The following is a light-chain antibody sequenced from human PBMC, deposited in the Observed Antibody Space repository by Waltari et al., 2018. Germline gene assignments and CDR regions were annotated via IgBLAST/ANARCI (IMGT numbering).Light chain of an antibody. V-gene: IGKV1-39*01. J-gene: IGKJ2*01. Sequence: DIQMTQSPSSLSASVGDRVTITCRASQSISSYLNWYQQKQGKAPKLLIYAASSLQSGVPSRFSGSGSGTDFTLTISSLQPEDFAAYYCQQSYSTPRNTFGQGTKLEIK. CDR1: QSISSY. CDR2: AAS. CDR3: QQSYSTPRNT.